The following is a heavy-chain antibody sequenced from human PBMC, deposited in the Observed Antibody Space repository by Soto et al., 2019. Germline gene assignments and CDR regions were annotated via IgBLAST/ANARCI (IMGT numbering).Heavy chain of an antibody. Sequence: QVQLVQSGAEVKKPGSSVKVSCKASGGTFSSYAFNWVRQAPGQGLEWMGRIIPILGIGDYAQRFQGRVTIAADKSTSTVYMELSSLRSEDTAVYYCARDPRAVAAMHMDVWCKGTMVTVSS. D-gene: IGHD6-19*01. CDR2: IIPILGIG. J-gene: IGHJ6*03. CDR3: ARDPRAVAAMHMDV. V-gene: IGHV1-69*04. CDR1: GGTFSSYA.